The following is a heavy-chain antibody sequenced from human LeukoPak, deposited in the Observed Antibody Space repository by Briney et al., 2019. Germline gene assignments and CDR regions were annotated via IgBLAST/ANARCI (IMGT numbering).Heavy chain of an antibody. V-gene: IGHV1-2*02. CDR2: INPNSGGT. Sequence: ASVKVSCKASGFTFTGYYMHWVRQAPGQGLEWMGWINPNSGGTNYAQKFQGGVTMTRDTSISTAYMELSRLTSDDTAVYYCARDMAAVAGQGYECFDYWGQGTLVTVSS. CDR1: GFTFTGYY. J-gene: IGHJ4*02. CDR3: ARDMAAVAGQGYECFDY. D-gene: IGHD6-19*01.